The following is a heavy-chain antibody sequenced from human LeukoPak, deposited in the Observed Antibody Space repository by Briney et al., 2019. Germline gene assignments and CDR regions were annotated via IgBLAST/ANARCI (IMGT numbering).Heavy chain of an antibody. CDR2: IKQDGSEK. CDR3: ARGYSGSY. V-gene: IGHV3-7*01. Sequence: PGGSLRLSCVASGFTFSSHWMSWVRQAPGKGLEWVANIKQDGSEKYYVDSVKGRFTISRDNAKNSLYLQMNSLRAEDTAVYYCARGYSGSYWGQGTLVTVSS. CDR1: GFTFSSHW. D-gene: IGHD1-26*01. J-gene: IGHJ4*02.